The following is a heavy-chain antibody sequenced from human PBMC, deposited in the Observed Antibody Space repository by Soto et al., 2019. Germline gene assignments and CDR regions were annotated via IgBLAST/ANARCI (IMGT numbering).Heavy chain of an antibody. CDR2: IHYTGNT. J-gene: IGHJ4*02. CDR3: ARIWDY. Sequence: QLQLQESGPGLVKPSETLSLTCTVSGGSISSSTYYRGWIRQPPGKGLEWIGSIHYTGNTYYNPSLKSRVTIYADTSKNQFSLKLSSVTAADTAVYYCARIWDYWGQGTLVTVSS. CDR1: GGSISSSTYY. V-gene: IGHV4-39*01.